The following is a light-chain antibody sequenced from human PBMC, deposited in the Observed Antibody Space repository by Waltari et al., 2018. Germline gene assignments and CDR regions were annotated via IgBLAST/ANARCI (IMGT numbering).Light chain of an antibody. CDR1: SSDIGANYD. Sequence: QSVLTQPPSVSGAPGQRVIISCTGSSSDIGANYDVHWYQQLPGSAPKLLIYGNNKRPSGVPDRCSGSRSGTSASLAITGLQAEDEADYYCQSFDSSHYVFGAGTKVTVL. V-gene: IGLV1-40*01. CDR3: QSFDSSHYV. J-gene: IGLJ1*01. CDR2: GNN.